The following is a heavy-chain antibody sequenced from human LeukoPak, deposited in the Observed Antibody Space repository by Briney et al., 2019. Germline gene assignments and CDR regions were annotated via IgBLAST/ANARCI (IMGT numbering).Heavy chain of an antibody. CDR2: IYYSGST. J-gene: IGHJ4*02. CDR1: GGSISSGGYY. V-gene: IGHV4-31*03. D-gene: IGHD4-11*01. Sequence: PSQTLSLTCTVSGGSISSGGYYWSWIRQHPGKGLEWIGYIYYSGSTYYNPSLKSRVTISVDTSKNQFSLKLSSVTAADTAVYYCARGKRVTTVIDYGFDYWGQGTLVTASS. CDR3: ARGKRVTTVIDYGFDY.